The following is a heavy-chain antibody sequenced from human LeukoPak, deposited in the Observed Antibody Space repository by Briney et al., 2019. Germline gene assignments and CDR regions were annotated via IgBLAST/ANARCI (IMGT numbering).Heavy chain of an antibody. D-gene: IGHD3-10*02. V-gene: IGHV3-23*01. Sequence: GGSLRLSCAASGFSFSTNPMSWARQAPGKGLEWVSAMGNGDKTYYADVVKGRLTISRDNSKNTLYLQMYYCVKEHVDRAFTRSFEIWGQGTVVTVSS. CDR1: GFSFSTNP. CDR2: MGNGDKT. CDR3: RSFEI. J-gene: IGHJ3*02.